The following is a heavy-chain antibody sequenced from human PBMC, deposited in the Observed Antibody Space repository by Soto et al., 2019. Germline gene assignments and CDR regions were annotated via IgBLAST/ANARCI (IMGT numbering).Heavy chain of an antibody. J-gene: IGHJ1*01. Sequence: EVQLLESGGGLVHPGGSLRLSCAASGFIFSRYAMSWVRQAPGKGLEGVSAISGNSDYIYYADSVKGRFTIIRDNSQNTLYLQMNSLRDEDTAVYYCQGVNRVIAPTEQRPYWGQGTLVTVSS. CDR3: QGVNRVIAPTEQRPY. V-gene: IGHV3-23*01. CDR2: ISGNSDYI. D-gene: IGHD6-13*01. CDR1: GFIFSRYA.